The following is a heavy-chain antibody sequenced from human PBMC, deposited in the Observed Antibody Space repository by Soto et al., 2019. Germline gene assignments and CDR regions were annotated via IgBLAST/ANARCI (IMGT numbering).Heavy chain of an antibody. J-gene: IGHJ4*02. V-gene: IGHV3-48*02. CDR2: IRSTSNAM. CDR3: ARDMVGFDY. CDR1: GFTFSRSS. D-gene: IGHD2-15*01. Sequence: EVQLVESGGGLVQPGGSLRLSCVASGFTFSRSSMNWVRQAPGKGLEWVSNIRSTSNAMYYADSVKGRFTVSRDNGKNSLCLQMNSLRDEDTAVYYCARDMVGFDYWGQGTLVTVSS.